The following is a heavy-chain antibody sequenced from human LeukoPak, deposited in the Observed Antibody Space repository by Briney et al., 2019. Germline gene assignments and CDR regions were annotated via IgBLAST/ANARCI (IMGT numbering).Heavy chain of an antibody. J-gene: IGHJ4*02. CDR3: ARGYGSGSFIDY. V-gene: IGHV4-59*01. D-gene: IGHD3-10*01. Sequence: SETLSLTCTVSGGSISSYYWSWIRQPPGKGLEWIGYIYYSGSTNYNPSLKSRVTISVDTSKNQFSLKLSSVTAADTAVYYYARGYGSGSFIDYWGQGTLVTVSS. CDR1: GGSISSYY. CDR2: IYYSGST.